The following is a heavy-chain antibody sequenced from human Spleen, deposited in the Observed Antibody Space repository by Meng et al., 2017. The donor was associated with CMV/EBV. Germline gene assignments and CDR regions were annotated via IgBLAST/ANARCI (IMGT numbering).Heavy chain of an antibody. CDR1: GFTFSNAW. J-gene: IGHJ4*02. V-gene: IGHV3-15*01. D-gene: IGHD1-26*01. Sequence: GESLKISCAASGFTFSNAWMSWVRQAPGKGLQWVGHIKDRTEGGTTDYAAPVKGRFSISRDDSKKMLFLQMNSLKTEDTAVYYCSTLGTAVVGPTTLDFWGQGTLVTVSS. CDR3: STLGTAVVGPTTLDF. CDR2: IKDRTEGGTT.